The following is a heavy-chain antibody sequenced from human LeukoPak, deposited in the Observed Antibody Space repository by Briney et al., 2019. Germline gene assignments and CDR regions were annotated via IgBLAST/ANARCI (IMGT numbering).Heavy chain of an antibody. CDR2: INASGTT. D-gene: IGHD2-15*01. V-gene: IGHV4-4*09. J-gene: IGHJ4*02. CDR1: GGSFSGFY. CDR3: ARHVICGGGNCYGAALDY. Sequence: PETLSLTCTVSGGSFSGFYWSWIRQPPGKGLEWIWYINASGTTIYSPSLKTRVTIAGASSKNHSSLKLNSVTAAYTAVYYCARHVICGGGNCYGAALDYWGQGTLVTVSS.